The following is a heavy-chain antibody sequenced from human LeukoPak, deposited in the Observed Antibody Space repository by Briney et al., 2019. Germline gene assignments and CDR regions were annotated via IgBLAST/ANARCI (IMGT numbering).Heavy chain of an antibody. D-gene: IGHD6-19*01. V-gene: IGHV1-2*02. CDR1: GYTFTRYY. CDR2: INPNSGGT. J-gene: IGHJ4*02. CDR3: ARSVADIAVASEEFDY. Sequence: GASVKVSCKAPGYTFTRYYMHWVRQAPGQGLEWMGWINPNSGGTNYAQKFQGRVTMTRDTSISTAYMELSRLRSDDTAVYYCARSVADIAVASEEFDYWGQGTLVTVSS.